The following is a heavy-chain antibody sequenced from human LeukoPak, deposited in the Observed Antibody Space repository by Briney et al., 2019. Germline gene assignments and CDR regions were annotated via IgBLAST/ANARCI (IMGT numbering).Heavy chain of an antibody. J-gene: IGHJ3*02. V-gene: IGHV1-2*04. CDR3: ARELPTSPDDAFDI. CDR1: GYTFTGYY. Sequence: ASVKVSCKASGYTFTGYYMHWVRQAPGQGLEWMGWINPNSGGTNYAQKFQGWVTTTRDTSISTAYMELSRLRSDDTAVYYCARELPTSPDDAFDIWGQGTMVTVSS. CDR2: INPNSGGT.